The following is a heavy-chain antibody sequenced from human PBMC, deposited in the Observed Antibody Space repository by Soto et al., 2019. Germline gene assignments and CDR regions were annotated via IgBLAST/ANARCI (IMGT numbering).Heavy chain of an antibody. J-gene: IGHJ5*02. CDR1: GFTFSSYS. D-gene: IGHD1-1*01. CDR3: ARDNWNDRINNWFDP. Sequence: GGSLRLSGAASGFTFSSYSINWVRQAPWKGLEWVSSISSSSSYIYYADSVKGRFTISRDNAKNSLYLQMNSLRAEDTAVYYCARDNWNDRINNWFDPCGQGTLVTVSS. V-gene: IGHV3-21*01. CDR2: ISSSSSYI.